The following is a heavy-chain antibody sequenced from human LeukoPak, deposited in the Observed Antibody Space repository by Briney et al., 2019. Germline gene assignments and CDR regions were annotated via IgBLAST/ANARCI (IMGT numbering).Heavy chain of an antibody. CDR1: GYTFTGYY. Sequence: ASVKVSCKASGYTFTGYYMHWVRQAPGQGLEWMGWINTNTGNPTYAQGFTGRFVFSLDTSVSTAYLQISSLKAEDTAVYYCARDGYYDSSGYYYPRSPYYFDYWGQGTLVTVSS. J-gene: IGHJ4*02. CDR2: INTNTGNP. CDR3: ARDGYYDSSGYYYPRSPYYFDY. D-gene: IGHD3-22*01. V-gene: IGHV7-4-1*02.